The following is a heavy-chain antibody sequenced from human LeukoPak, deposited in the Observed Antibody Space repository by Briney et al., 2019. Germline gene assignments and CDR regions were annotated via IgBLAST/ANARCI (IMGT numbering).Heavy chain of an antibody. CDR1: GYTFTGYY. CDR2: MNPNSGNT. J-gene: IGHJ6*03. CDR3: ARGRSGSIVLMVYAPGYYYMDV. Sequence: ASVKVSCKASGYTFTGYYMHWVRQATGQGLEWMGWMNPNSGNTGYAQKFQGRVTITRNTSISTAYMELSSLRSEDTAVYYCARGRSGSIVLMVYAPGYYYMDVWGKGTTVTVSS. D-gene: IGHD2-8*01. V-gene: IGHV1-8*03.